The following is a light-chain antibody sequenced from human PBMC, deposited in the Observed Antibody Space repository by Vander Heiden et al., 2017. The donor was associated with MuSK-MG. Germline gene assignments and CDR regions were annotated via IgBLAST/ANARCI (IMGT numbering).Light chain of an antibody. V-gene: IGKV4-1*01. J-gene: IGKJ5*01. Sequence: DIVMTQSPDSLAVSLGERATINCKSSQSILCSSKNKNYLAWYKQKPGQPPRLLISWASIREAGVPDRFSGSGYGKDFTLTISNRQAEDVAVYYCQQDEYNSSITVGQGTRLDIK. CDR3: QQDEYNSSIT. CDR2: WAS. CDR1: QSILCSSKNKNY.